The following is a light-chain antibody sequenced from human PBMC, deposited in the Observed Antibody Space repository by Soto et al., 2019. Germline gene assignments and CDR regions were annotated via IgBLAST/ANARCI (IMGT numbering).Light chain of an antibody. Sequence: DSHICQYHSSLSASVGDRVTITFQANQDISNYLNWYQQKPGKAPKLLIYDASNLETGVPSRFSGSGSGTDFTFTISSLQPEDIATYYCQQYDNRPLTFGGGTKVDIK. CDR1: QDISNY. J-gene: IGKJ4*01. V-gene: IGKV1-33*01. CDR3: QQYDNRPLT. CDR2: DAS.